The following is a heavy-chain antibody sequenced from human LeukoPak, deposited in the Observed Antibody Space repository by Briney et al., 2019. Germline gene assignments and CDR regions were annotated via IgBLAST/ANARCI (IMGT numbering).Heavy chain of an antibody. CDR1: GFTVSSNY. CDR2: IYRGGST. Sequence: GGSLRLSCAASGFTVSSNYMSWVRQARGKGLEWVSVIYRGGSTYHPDSVKGRVTISRDNSKNTLYLQMESQAAEDTAVYYCARAQGPGYDILTGYYYCGMDVWGQGTTVTVSS. D-gene: IGHD3-9*01. CDR3: ARAQGPGYDILTGYYYCGMDV. V-gene: IGHV3-66*01. J-gene: IGHJ6*02.